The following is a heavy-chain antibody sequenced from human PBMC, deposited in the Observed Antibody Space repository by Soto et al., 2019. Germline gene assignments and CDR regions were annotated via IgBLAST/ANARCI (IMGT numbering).Heavy chain of an antibody. D-gene: IGHD3-9*01. CDR1: GYTLTELS. CDR3: ATFAHHYYYILTGSPRAKSFDF. CDR2: FDPEDGET. Sequence: GASVKVSCKVSGYTLTELSMHWVRQAPGKGLEWMGGFDPEDGETIYAQKFQGRVTMTEDTSTDTAYMELSSLRSEDTAVYYCATFAHHYYYILTGSPRAKSFDFWAQGNLVTVSS. V-gene: IGHV1-24*01. J-gene: IGHJ5*01.